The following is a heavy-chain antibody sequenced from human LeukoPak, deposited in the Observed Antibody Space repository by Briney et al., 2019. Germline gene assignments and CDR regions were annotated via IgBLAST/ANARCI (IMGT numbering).Heavy chain of an antibody. J-gene: IGHJ6*02. V-gene: IGHV1-2*02. CDR3: ARDRYYDSSGYYYGVYYYYGMDV. Sequence: ASVKVSCKASGYTFTGYYMHWVRQAPGQGLEWMGWINPNSGGTNYAQKFQGRVTMTRDTSISTAYMELIRLRSDDTAVYYCARDRYYDSSGYYYGVYYYYGMDVWGQGTTVTVSS. CDR2: INPNSGGT. D-gene: IGHD3-22*01. CDR1: GYTFTGYY.